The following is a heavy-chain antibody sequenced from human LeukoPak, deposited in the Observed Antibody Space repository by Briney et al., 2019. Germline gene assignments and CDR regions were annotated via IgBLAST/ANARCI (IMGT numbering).Heavy chain of an antibody. D-gene: IGHD5-18*01. CDR2: ISAYNGNT. Sequence: ASVKVSCKASGYTFTSYGIGWVRQAPGQGLEWMGWISAYNGNTNYAQKLQGRVTMTTDTSTGTAYMELRSLGSDDTAVYYCARVGDTAMVLDYWGQGTLVTVSS. V-gene: IGHV1-18*01. CDR3: ARVGDTAMVLDY. CDR1: GYTFTSYG. J-gene: IGHJ4*02.